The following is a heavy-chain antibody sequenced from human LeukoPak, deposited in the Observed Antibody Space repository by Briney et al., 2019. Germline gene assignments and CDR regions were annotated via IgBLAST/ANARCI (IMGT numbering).Heavy chain of an antibody. D-gene: IGHD3-10*01. CDR1: GYTFTGYY. J-gene: IGHJ4*02. CDR3: ARDQFRANYYGSGSYRYPGGY. CDR2: INPNSGGT. Sequence: ASVKVSCKASGYTFTGYYMHWVRQAPGQGLEWMGWINPNSGGTNYAQKFQGRVTMTRNTSISTAYMELSRLRSDDTAVYYCARDQFRANYYGSGSYRYPGGYWGQGTLVTVSS. V-gene: IGHV1-2*02.